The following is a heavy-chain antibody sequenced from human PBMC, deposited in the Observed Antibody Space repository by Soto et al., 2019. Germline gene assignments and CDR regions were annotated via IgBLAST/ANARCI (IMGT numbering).Heavy chain of an antibody. Sequence: PGESLKISCKGSGYSFTSYWIGWVRQMPGKGLEWMGIIYPGDSDTRYSPSFQGQVTISADKSISTAYLQWSSLKASDTAMYYCARLPRGVDYSNYYYGMDVWGQGTTVTVSS. CDR1: GYSFTSYW. CDR2: IYPGDSDT. D-gene: IGHD4-4*01. V-gene: IGHV5-51*01. CDR3: ARLPRGVDYSNYYYGMDV. J-gene: IGHJ6*02.